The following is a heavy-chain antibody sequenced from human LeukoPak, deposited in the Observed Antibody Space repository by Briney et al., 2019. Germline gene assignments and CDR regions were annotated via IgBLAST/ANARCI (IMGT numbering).Heavy chain of an antibody. J-gene: IGHJ6*02. CDR1: VYTRTELS. Sequence: ASVTVSCTVSVYTRTELSTYWVRQAPGKGLEWMGGFDPEDGETIYAQKFQGRVTITEDTSTDTAYMELSSLRSEDTAEYYCATDSSYWSWLPIPLSYYAFDVWGQGTTVTVSS. D-gene: IGHD3-22*01. CDR3: ATDSSYWSWLPIPLSYYAFDV. CDR2: FDPEDGET. V-gene: IGHV1-24*01.